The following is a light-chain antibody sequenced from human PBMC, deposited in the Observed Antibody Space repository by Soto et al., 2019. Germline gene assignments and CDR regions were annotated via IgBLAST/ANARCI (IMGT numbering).Light chain of an antibody. Sequence: AIRMTQSPSSFSASTGDRVTITCRASQGISSYLAWYQQKPGTAPKLLIYAASTLQSGVPSRFSGSGSGTDFTLTTSCLQSEDFATYYCQQYYSYPYTFGQGTKVDIK. CDR3: QQYYSYPYT. V-gene: IGKV1-8*01. J-gene: IGKJ2*01. CDR1: QGISSY. CDR2: AAS.